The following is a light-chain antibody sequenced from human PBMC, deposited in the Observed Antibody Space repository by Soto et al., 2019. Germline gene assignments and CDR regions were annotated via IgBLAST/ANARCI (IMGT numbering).Light chain of an antibody. V-gene: IGLV2-14*01. CDR2: EVS. CDR1: SSDVGAYDF. CDR3: SSYTTTDPYV. J-gene: IGLJ1*01. Sequence: QSVLTQPASVSGSPGQSITISCTGTSSDVGAYDFVSWYQQHPGKAPKYLIYEVSNRPSGVSDRFSGSKSGTTASLTISGLQAEDEADYSCSSYTTTDPYVFGTGTKVTVL.